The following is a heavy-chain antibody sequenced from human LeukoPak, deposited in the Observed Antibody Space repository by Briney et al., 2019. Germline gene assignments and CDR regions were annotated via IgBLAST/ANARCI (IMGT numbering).Heavy chain of an antibody. D-gene: IGHD4-17*01. CDR1: GFTFSSYN. Sequence: GGSLRLSCAASGFTFSSYNMNWVRQAPGKGLEWVSTVTGSGGSTYYADSVKGRFTISRDNSKNTLYLQMNSLRAEDTAVYYCARATKTTVTSSSMGYWGQGTLVTVSS. CDR3: ARATKTTVTSSSMGY. V-gene: IGHV3-23*01. J-gene: IGHJ4*02. CDR2: VTGSGGST.